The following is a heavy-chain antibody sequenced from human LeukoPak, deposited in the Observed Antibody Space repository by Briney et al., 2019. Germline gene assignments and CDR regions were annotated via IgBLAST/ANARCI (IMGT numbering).Heavy chain of an antibody. J-gene: IGHJ4*02. CDR1: GFTFSSYA. Sequence: GGSLRLSCAASGFTFSSYAMHWVRQAPGRGLEYVSAISSNGGSTYYANSVKGRFTISRDDSKNTLYLQMGSLRAEDMAVYYCARGSRYFDWLSGFDYWGQGTLVTVSS. D-gene: IGHD3-9*01. CDR2: ISSNGGST. CDR3: ARGSRYFDWLSGFDY. V-gene: IGHV3-64*01.